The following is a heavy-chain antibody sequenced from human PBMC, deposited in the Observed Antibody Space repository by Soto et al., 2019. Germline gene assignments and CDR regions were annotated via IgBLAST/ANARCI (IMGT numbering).Heavy chain of an antibody. J-gene: IGHJ2*01. CDR3: GRDTEWYLDL. CDR1: GFTLSNRG. Sequence: QVQLVESGGDVVRPGTSLRLSCAASGFTLSNRGMHWVRQAPGKGLEWVTVIWYDGSGKYYADSVKGRFTISRDNSKNTRNLQMDGLGVEDTAVYYCGRDTEWYLDLWGRGTLVTVSS. CDR2: IWYDGSGK. V-gene: IGHV3-33*01.